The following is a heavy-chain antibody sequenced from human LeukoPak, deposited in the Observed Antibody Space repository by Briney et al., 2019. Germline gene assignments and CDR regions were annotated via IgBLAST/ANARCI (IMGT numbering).Heavy chain of an antibody. Sequence: GGSLRLSCAASGFTFSSYAMHWARQAPGKGLEWVAVISYDGSNKYYADSVKGRFTISRDNSKNTLYLQMNTLRPEDTAVYYCANHAEGPDYWGQGTLVTVSS. CDR2: ISYDGSNK. CDR1: GFTFSSYA. D-gene: IGHD1-14*01. CDR3: ANHAEGPDY. V-gene: IGHV3-30-3*01. J-gene: IGHJ4*02.